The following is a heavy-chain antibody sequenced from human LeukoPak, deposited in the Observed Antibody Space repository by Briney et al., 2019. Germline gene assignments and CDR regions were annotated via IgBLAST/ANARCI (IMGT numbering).Heavy chain of an antibody. CDR2: IYYSGST. CDR1: GGSISSGGYY. Sequence: SETLSLTCTVSGGSISSGGYYWSWIRQHPGKGLEWIGYIYYSGSTYYNPSLKSRVTISVDTSKNQFSLKLSSVTAAHTAVYYCARAPDYHFDLWGRGTLVTVSS. CDR3: ARAPDYHFDL. D-gene: IGHD1-14*01. V-gene: IGHV4-31*03. J-gene: IGHJ2*01.